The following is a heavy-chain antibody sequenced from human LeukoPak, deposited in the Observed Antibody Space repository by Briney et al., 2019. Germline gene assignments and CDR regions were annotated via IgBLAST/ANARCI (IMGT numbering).Heavy chain of an antibody. Sequence: GSLRLSCAASGLTFSNAWMSWVRQAPGKGLEWIGRIYISGSTNYNPSLKSRVTMSVDTSKNQFSLKLSSVTAADTAVYYCARDRGTWNDDGFDYWGQGTLVTVSS. CDR2: IYISGST. CDR1: GLTFSNAW. D-gene: IGHD1-1*01. CDR3: ARDRGTWNDDGFDY. J-gene: IGHJ4*02. V-gene: IGHV4-4*07.